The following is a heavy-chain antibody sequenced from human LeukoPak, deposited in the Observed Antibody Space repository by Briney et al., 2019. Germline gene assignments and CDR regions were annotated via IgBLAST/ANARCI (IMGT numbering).Heavy chain of an antibody. Sequence: ASVKVSCKASGYTFTSYAMHWVRQAPGQRLEWMGWINAGNGNTKYSQKFQGRVTITRDTSASTAYMELSSLRSEDTAVYYCARGSVAGKGWDFDYWGQGTLVTVSS. D-gene: IGHD6-19*01. J-gene: IGHJ4*02. CDR2: INAGNGNT. CDR3: ARGSVAGKGWDFDY. V-gene: IGHV1-3*01. CDR1: GYTFTSYA.